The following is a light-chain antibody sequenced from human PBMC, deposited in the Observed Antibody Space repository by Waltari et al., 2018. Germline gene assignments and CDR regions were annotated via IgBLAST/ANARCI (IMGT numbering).Light chain of an antibody. CDR2: YRK. V-gene: IGLV1-47*02. Sequence: QSVLTQPPSASGAPGQSVTISCSGSSSNIGSNYVYWYQQLPGTAPKLLIFYRKRRASPVPDRFSGSKTGASASLDITSVRSEEEAYYYCAAWDNSLSSPVFGGGTRLTVL. CDR1: SSNIGSNY. J-gene: IGLJ2*01. CDR3: AAWDNSLSSPV.